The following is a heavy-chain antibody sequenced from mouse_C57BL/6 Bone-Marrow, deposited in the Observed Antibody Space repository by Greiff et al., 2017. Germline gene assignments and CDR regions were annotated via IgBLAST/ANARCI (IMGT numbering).Heavy chain of an antibody. CDR1: GFTFSDYY. D-gene: IGHD2-3*01. CDR3: AREVGFYDGYYDY. V-gene: IGHV5-16*01. J-gene: IGHJ2*01. CDR2: INYDGSST. Sequence: VQLMESEGGLVQPGSSMKLSCTASGFTFSDYYMAWVRQVPEKGLEWVANINYDGSSTYYLDSLKSRFIISRDNAKNILYLQMSSLKSEDTATYYCAREVGFYDGYYDYWGQGTTLTVSS.